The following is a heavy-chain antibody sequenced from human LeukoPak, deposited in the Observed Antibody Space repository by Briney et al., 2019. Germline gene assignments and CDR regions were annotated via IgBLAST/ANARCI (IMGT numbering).Heavy chain of an antibody. CDR1: GFTFTNAW. Sequence: SGGSLRLSCAASGFTFTNAWMSWVRQPPGKGLEWVGRIKSKTDGGTTDYAAPVKGRFTISRDDSKDTLYLQMNSLKTEDIAVYYCATEYYGAYNYWGQGTLVTVSS. CDR2: IKSKTDGGTT. J-gene: IGHJ4*02. D-gene: IGHD4-17*01. V-gene: IGHV3-15*01. CDR3: ATEYYGAYNY.